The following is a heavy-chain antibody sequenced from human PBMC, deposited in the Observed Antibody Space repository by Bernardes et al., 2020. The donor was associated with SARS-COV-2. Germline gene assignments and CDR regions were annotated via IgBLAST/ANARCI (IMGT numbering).Heavy chain of an antibody. CDR1: GGSISISNVY. Sequence: LSLTCTVSGGSISISNVYWAWLRQSPGKGLEWIGNVYHTGSTYYNPSLKSRVTLSVDTSTNQFSLKVSSVTAADTALYYCARSNRVTRSRGSWFDPWGQGILVSVSS. CDR3: ARSNRVTRSRGSWFDP. D-gene: IGHD2-21*02. J-gene: IGHJ5*02. V-gene: IGHV4-39*01. CDR2: VYHTGST.